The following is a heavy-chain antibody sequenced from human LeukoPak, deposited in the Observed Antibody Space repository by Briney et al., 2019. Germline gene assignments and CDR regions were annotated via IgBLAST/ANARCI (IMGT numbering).Heavy chain of an antibody. Sequence: ASVKVSCKASGYTFTSYYMHWVRQAPGQGLEWMGIINPSGGSTSYAQKFQGRVTMTRDMSTSTVYMELSSLRSEDTAVYYCARDDAPSSGYYSSFDYWGQGTLVTVSS. D-gene: IGHD3-22*01. J-gene: IGHJ4*02. CDR3: ARDDAPSSGYYSSFDY. CDR2: INPSGGST. CDR1: GYTFTSYY. V-gene: IGHV1-46*01.